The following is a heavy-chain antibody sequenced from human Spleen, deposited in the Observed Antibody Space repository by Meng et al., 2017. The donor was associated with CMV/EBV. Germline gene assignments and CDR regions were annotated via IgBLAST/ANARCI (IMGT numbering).Heavy chain of an antibody. Sequence: SETLSLTCTVSGGSISSYYWSWIRQPPGKGLEWIGYIYYSGSTNYNPSLKSRVTISVDTSKNQFSLELRSVTAADTAVYSCARNVKGGNSYGYIDYWGQGTLVTVSS. CDR1: GGSISSYY. D-gene: IGHD5-18*01. CDR2: IYYSGST. V-gene: IGHV4-59*01. CDR3: ARNVKGGNSYGYIDY. J-gene: IGHJ4*02.